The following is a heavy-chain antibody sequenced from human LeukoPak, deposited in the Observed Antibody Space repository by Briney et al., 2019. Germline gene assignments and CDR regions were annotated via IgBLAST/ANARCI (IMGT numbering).Heavy chain of an antibody. CDR3: ARDVITGYSSGSLDY. Sequence: PSETLSLTCAVSGGSISSGGYSWSWIRQPPGKGLEWIGYIYHSGSTYYNPSLKSRVTISVDRSKNQFSLKLSSVTAADTAVYYCARDVITGYSSGSLDYWGQGTLVTVSS. D-gene: IGHD6-19*01. CDR1: GGSISSGGYS. J-gene: IGHJ4*02. CDR2: IYHSGST. V-gene: IGHV4-30-2*01.